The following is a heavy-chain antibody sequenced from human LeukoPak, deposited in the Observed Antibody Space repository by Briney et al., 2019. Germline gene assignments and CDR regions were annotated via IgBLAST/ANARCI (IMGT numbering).Heavy chain of an antibody. J-gene: IGHJ3*02. CDR2: LDPESGET. Sequence: WASVKVSCKVSGYTLSELSMYWVRRAPGKGLECMGGLDPESGETIYAQKFQGRVTMTEDTSTDTAYMELSSLRSEDTAVYYCARDRGRVGTTKEAFDIWGQRTMVTVSS. D-gene: IGHD1-26*01. V-gene: IGHV1-24*01. CDR1: GYTLSELS. CDR3: ARDRGRVGTTKEAFDI.